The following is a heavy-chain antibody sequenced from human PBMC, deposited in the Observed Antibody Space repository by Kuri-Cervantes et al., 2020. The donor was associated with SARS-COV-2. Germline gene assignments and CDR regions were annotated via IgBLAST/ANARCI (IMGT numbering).Heavy chain of an antibody. V-gene: IGHV3-74*01. D-gene: IGHD6-19*01. CDR3: AKAIPKEQWLIQY. CDR1: GFTFSGHW. J-gene: IGHJ4*02. Sequence: GESLKISCAASGFTFSGHWIHWVRQAPGKGLVWVSRINPDGSYTNNADSVKGRFTISRDNSKNTLYLQMNSLRAEDTAVYYCAKAIPKEQWLIQYWGQGTLVTVSS. CDR2: INPDGSYT.